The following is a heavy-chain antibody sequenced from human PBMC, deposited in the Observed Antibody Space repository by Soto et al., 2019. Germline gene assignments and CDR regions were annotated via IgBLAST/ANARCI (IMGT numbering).Heavy chain of an antibody. Sequence: GASVKVSCKASGYTFTSYDINWVRQATGQGLEWMGWMNPNSGNTGYAQKFQGRVTMTRNTSISTAYMELSSLRSEDTAVFYFARARITMVRGVIKNNWFDPWGQGTLVTVSS. CDR3: ARARITMVRGVIKNNWFDP. V-gene: IGHV1-8*01. D-gene: IGHD3-10*01. CDR2: MNPNSGNT. CDR1: GYTFTSYD. J-gene: IGHJ5*02.